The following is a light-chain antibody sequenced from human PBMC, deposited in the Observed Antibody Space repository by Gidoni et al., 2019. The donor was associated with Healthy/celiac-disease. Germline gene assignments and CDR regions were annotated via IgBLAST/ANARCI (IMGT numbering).Light chain of an antibody. CDR2: AAS. J-gene: IGKJ2*01. V-gene: IGKV1-39*01. Sequence: DIQLTPSPSSLSASVGDRVTITCRASQSLSSYLNWYQQKPGKAPKLLIYAASRLQSGVPSRFSGSGSGTDFTLTISSLQPEDFATYYCQQSYSTPYTFGQGTKLEIK. CDR3: QQSYSTPYT. CDR1: QSLSSY.